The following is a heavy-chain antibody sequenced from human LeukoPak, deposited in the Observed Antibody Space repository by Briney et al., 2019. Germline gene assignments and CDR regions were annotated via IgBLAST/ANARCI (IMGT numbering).Heavy chain of an antibody. D-gene: IGHD6-19*01. Sequence: SETLSLTCTVSGGSISSGSYYWSWIRQPAGKGLEWIGRIYTSGSTNYNPSLKSRVTISVDTSKNQFSLKLSSVTAADTAVYYCAREASCPSSGWRNHFDYWGQGTLVTVSS. J-gene: IGHJ4*02. CDR1: GGSISSGSYY. V-gene: IGHV4-61*02. CDR2: IYTSGST. CDR3: AREASCPSSGWRNHFDY.